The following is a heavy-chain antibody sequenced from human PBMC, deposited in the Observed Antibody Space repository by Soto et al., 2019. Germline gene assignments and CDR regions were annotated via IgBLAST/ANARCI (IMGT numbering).Heavy chain of an antibody. Sequence: QVQLVQSGAEVKKPGASVKVSCKASGYTFTSYAIHWVRQAPGQRLEWMGWINAGNGNTKYSQKFQGRVTITRDTSASTAYMELSSLRYEVTAVYYCAIAPGSGGMDVWGQGTTVTVSS. J-gene: IGHJ6*02. CDR3: AIAPGSGGMDV. CDR1: GYTFTSYA. CDR2: INAGNGNT. D-gene: IGHD3-10*01. V-gene: IGHV1-3*01.